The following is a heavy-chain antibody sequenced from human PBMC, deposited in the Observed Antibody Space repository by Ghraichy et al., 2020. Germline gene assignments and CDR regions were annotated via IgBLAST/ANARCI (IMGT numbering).Heavy chain of an antibody. CDR2: INHSGST. Sequence: SETLSLTCAVYGGSFSGYYWSWIRQPPGKGLEWIGEINHSGSTNYNPSLKSRVTISVDTSKNQFSLKLSSVTAADTAVYYCARGLPKRPGYCSGGSCYGRRSSAILDAFDIWGQGTMVTVSS. V-gene: IGHV4-34*01. J-gene: IGHJ3*02. CDR3: ARGLPKRPGYCSGGSCYGRRSSAILDAFDI. CDR1: GGSFSGYY. D-gene: IGHD2-15*01.